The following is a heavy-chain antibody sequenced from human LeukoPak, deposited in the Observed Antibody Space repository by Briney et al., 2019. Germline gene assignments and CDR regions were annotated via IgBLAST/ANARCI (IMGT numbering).Heavy chain of an antibody. V-gene: IGHV1-2*02. CDR3: ARATPASSGWSYYYYGMDV. CDR1: GYTFTGYY. D-gene: IGHD6-19*01. J-gene: IGHJ6*02. CDR2: INPNSGGT. Sequence: ASVKVSCKASGYTFTGYYMHWVRQAPGQGLEWMGWINPNSGGTNYAQKFQGRVTMTRDTSISTAYMELSRLRSDDTAVYYCARATPASSGWSYYYYGMDVCGQGTTVTVSS.